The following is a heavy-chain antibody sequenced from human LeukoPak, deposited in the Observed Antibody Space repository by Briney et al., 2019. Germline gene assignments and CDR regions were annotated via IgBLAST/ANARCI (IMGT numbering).Heavy chain of an antibody. J-gene: IGHJ4*02. CDR2: IKGDGTEK. CDR1: GFTFNTYW. V-gene: IGHV3-7*01. D-gene: IGHD3-10*01. Sequence: GGSLRLSCAASGFTFNTYWMSWVRQAPGRGLEWVANIKGDGTEKYYVDSVKGRFTISRDNAKNSLFLQMNNLRAEDTAVYYCSRLSAMLRGPEAFYYFEYWGQGTLVTVSS. CDR3: SRLSAMLRGPEAFYYFEY.